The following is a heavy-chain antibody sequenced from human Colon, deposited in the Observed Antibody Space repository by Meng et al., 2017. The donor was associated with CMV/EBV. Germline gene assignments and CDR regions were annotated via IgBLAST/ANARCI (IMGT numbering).Heavy chain of an antibody. CDR2: ITDGGRSI. V-gene: IGHV3-23*01. J-gene: IGHJ4*02. CDR3: AKDHGSTNTCLDY. CDR1: GFTFSSFG. D-gene: IGHD2-2*01. Sequence: GSLRLSCAASGFTFSSFGMSWVRQAPGKGLEWVLGITDGGRSIYHADSAKGRFTISRDNSKGTLYLEMSSLRAEDTAVYYCAKDHGSTNTCLDYWGQGTLVTVSS.